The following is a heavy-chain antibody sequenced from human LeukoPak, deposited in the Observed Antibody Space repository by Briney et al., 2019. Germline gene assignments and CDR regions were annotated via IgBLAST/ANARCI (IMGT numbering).Heavy chain of an antibody. CDR3: AKRGDYYSYYYVMEV. V-gene: IGHV3-23*01. J-gene: IGHJ6*02. D-gene: IGHD2-21*02. Sequence: GGSLRLSCAASGCSFNAYAMSWVRQAPGKGLEWVSSITGDGNTIIYADSVKGRFTISRDYSKNTLYLQMNSLRVEDTAIYYCAKRGDYYSYYYVMEVWGQGTTVIVSS. CDR2: ITGDGNTI. CDR1: GCSFNAYA.